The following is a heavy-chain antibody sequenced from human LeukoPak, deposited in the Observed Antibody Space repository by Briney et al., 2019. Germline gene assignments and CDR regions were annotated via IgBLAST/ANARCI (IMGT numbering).Heavy chain of an antibody. Sequence: ASVKVSRKASGYTFTTYGITWVRQAPGQGLEWMGIINPSDDSTRYAQKFQGRVTMTKDTSTNTVYMHLSSLSSDDTAVYYCVGALNSAGLDFWGQGTMVTVSS. D-gene: IGHD3-10*01. CDR1: GYTFTTYG. J-gene: IGHJ4*02. V-gene: IGHV1-46*01. CDR2: INPSDDST. CDR3: VGALNSAGLDF.